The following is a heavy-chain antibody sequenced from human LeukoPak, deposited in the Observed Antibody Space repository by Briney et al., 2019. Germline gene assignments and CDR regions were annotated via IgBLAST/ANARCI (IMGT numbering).Heavy chain of an antibody. CDR2: TKPDGSAE. D-gene: IGHD2/OR15-2a*01. CDR3: ARDEDTSALSEY. V-gene: IGHV3-7*03. Sequence: GGSLRLSCAASGFTFRNYWMGWVRQAPGKGLEWVANTKPDGSAEYYADSVRGRFTTSRDNSKSTLYLHMDSLRAEDTAVYYCARDEDTSALSEYWGQGTLVTVSS. J-gene: IGHJ4*02. CDR1: GFTFRNYW.